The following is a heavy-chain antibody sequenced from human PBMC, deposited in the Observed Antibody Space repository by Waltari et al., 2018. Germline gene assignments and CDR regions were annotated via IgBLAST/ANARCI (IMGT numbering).Heavy chain of an antibody. CDR1: GGTFSSYA. V-gene: IGHV1-69*08. CDR3: ASSLADGVWEQQLEGFDD. CDR2: IIPSFGTE. Sequence: QVQLVQSGAEVKKPGSSVKVSCKASGGTFSSYAISWVRQAPGQGLEWMGRIIPSFGTEKYAQKFQGRVTSTADKSTSTAYMELSSLRSEDTAVYYCASSLADGVWEQQLEGFDDWGQGTLVTVSS. J-gene: IGHJ4*02. D-gene: IGHD6-13*01.